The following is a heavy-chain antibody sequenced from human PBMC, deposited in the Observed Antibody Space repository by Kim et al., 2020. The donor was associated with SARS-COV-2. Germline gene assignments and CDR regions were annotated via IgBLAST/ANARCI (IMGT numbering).Heavy chain of an antibody. V-gene: IGHV4-31*03. J-gene: IGHJ6*02. CDR3: ATYGFKGYYYGMDV. CDR1: GGSISSGGYY. Sequence: SETLSLTCTVSGGSISSGGYYWSWIRQHPGKGLEWIGYIYYSGSTYYNPSLKSRVTISVDTSKNQFSLKLSSVTAADTAVYYCATYGFKGYYYGMDVWGQGTTVTFSS. D-gene: IGHD4-17*01. CDR2: IYYSGST.